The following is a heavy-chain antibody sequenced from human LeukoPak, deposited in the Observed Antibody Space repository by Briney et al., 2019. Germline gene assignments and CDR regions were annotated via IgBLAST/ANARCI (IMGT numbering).Heavy chain of an antibody. V-gene: IGHV3-66*01. D-gene: IGHD1-26*01. CDR2: IYSGGST. Sequence: GGSLRLSCTVSGFTVSSNSMSWVRQAPGKGLEWVSVIYSGGSTYYADSVKGRFTISRDNSKNTLYLQMNSLRAEDTAVYYCARAGSYYWFDYWGQGTLVTVSS. J-gene: IGHJ4*02. CDR3: ARAGSYYWFDY. CDR1: GFTVSSNS.